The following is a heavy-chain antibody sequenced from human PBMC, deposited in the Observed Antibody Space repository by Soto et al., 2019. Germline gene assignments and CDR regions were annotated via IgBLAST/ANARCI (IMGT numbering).Heavy chain of an antibody. D-gene: IGHD3-3*01. CDR1: GFTFSSYA. CDR2: ISGSGGST. CDR3: AKDLDSWYYDFCSGSSPFDY. J-gene: IGHJ4*02. Sequence: EVQLLESGGGLVQPGGSLRLSCAASGFTFSSYAMSWVRQAPGKGLEWVSAISGSGGSTYYADSVKGRFTIARANSKNTLYLQMNSLKAEDTAVYYCAKDLDSWYYDFCSGSSPFDYWGQGTLVTVSS. V-gene: IGHV3-23*01.